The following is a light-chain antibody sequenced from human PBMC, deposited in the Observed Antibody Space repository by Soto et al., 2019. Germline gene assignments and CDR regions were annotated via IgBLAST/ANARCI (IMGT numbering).Light chain of an antibody. J-gene: IGKJ1*01. V-gene: IGKV3-20*01. Sequence: EIVMTQSPATLSVSPGEIATLSFRASQSVSSNLAWYQQKPGQAPRLLIYGASNRATGIPDRFSGSGSGTDFILTISRLEPEDYAVYFCQQYGSSPQTFGQGTKVDIK. CDR1: QSVSSN. CDR2: GAS. CDR3: QQYGSSPQT.